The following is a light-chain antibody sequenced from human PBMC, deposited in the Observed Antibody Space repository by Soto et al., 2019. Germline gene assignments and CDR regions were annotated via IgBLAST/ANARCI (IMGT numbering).Light chain of an antibody. CDR1: QGVGGW. CDR2: ATS. Sequence: IQMTQSPSSVSASVGDRVTMTCRASQGVGGWLAWYQQKPGKVPKLLIYATSSLHSGVPSRFSGSGSGTDFTLSISLQPEDFATYYCQQTHSLPLSFGPGTKVDIK. V-gene: IGKV1-12*01. J-gene: IGKJ3*01. CDR3: QQTHSLPLS.